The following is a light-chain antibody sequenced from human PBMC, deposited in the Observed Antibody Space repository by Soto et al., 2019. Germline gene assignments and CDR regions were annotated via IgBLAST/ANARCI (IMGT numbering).Light chain of an antibody. J-gene: IGLJ3*02. CDR1: NIGSES. V-gene: IGLV3-21*04. Sequence: VLTQPPSVSVAPGKTATITCGGNNIGSESVHWYQQKPGQAPVLVIYYDSDRPSGIPERFSGSNSGNTATLTISRVEAGDEADYYCQVWDSSSDHPDWVFGGGTKVTVL. CDR2: YDS. CDR3: QVWDSSSDHPDWV.